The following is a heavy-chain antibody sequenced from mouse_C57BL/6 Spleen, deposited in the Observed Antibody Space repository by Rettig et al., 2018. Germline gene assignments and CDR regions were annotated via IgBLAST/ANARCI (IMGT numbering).Heavy chain of an antibody. J-gene: IGHJ1*03. V-gene: IGHV3-6*01. CDR1: GYSITSGYY. CDR2: ISYDGSN. Sequence: LVKPSQSLSLTCSVTGYSITSGYYWNWIRQFPGNKLEWMGYISYDGSNNYNPSLKNRISITRDTSKNQFFLKLNSVTTEDTATYYCARPLPSYWYFDVWGTGTTVTVSS. CDR3: ARPLPSYWYFDV.